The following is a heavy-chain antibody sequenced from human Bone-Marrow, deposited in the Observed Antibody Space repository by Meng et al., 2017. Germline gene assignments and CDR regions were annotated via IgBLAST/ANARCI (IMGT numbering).Heavy chain of an antibody. V-gene: IGHV1-2*06. Sequence: QLGQSGAVVKQPGASVRVSCKASGYTFTGYYIHWVRQAPGQGLEWLGRIDCNNGGAIYAQKFQDRVTMTRDTSITTAYMDLSRLTSDDTAVYYCARDAGRAAGPRWGQGTLVTVSS. J-gene: IGHJ1*01. CDR1: GYTFTGYY. CDR3: ARDAGRAAGPR. CDR2: IDCNNGGA. D-gene: IGHD6-13*01.